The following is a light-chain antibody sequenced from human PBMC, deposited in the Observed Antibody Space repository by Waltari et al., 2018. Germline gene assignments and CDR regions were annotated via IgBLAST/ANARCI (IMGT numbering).Light chain of an antibody. CDR1: SSDVGAYNY. Sequence: QSALTQPASVSGSPGQSITISCTGTSSDVGAYNYVSWYQQPPGKAPKLMIYEVSNRPSGLSNRFSCSKSGNTASLTISGLQAEDEADYYCSSYTTSSTVVFGGGTKLTVL. J-gene: IGLJ2*01. CDR3: SSYTTSSTVV. CDR2: EVS. V-gene: IGLV2-14*01.